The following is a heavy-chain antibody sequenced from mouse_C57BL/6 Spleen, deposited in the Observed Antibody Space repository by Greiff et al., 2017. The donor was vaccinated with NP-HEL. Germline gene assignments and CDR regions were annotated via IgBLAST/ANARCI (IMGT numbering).Heavy chain of an antibody. CDR2: INPNYGTT. V-gene: IGHV1-39*01. J-gene: IGHJ4*01. Sequence: VQLQQSGPELVKPGASVKISCKASGYSFTDYNMNWVKQSNGKSLQWIGVINPNYGTTSYNQKFKGKATLTVDQSSSTAYMQLNSLTSEDSAVYYCARSTGLRAYYAMDYWGQGTSVTVSS. D-gene: IGHD2-4*01. CDR3: ARSTGLRAYYAMDY. CDR1: GYSFTDYN.